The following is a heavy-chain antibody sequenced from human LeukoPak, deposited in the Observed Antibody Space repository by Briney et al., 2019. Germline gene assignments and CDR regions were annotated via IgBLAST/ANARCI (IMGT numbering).Heavy chain of an antibody. V-gene: IGHV4-34*01. CDR3: ASLGY. CDR2: INHSGST. Sequence: PSETLSLTCAVYGGSFSGYYWSWIRQPPGKGLEWIGEINHSGSTNYNPSLKSRVTISVDTSKNQFSLKVGSVTAADTAVYYCASLGYWGQGTLVTVSS. D-gene: IGHD3-16*01. J-gene: IGHJ4*02. CDR1: GGSFSGYY.